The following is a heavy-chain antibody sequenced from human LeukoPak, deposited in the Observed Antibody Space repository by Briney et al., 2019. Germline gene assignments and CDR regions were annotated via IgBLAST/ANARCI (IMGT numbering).Heavy chain of an antibody. CDR1: GFTFSSYS. V-gene: IGHV3-21*04. CDR3: ARERGKYSSGSTVDY. D-gene: IGHD6-19*01. CDR2: ISSSSSYI. J-gene: IGHJ4*02. Sequence: PGGSLRLSCAASGFTFSSYSMNWVRQAPGKGLEWVSSISSSSSYIYYADSVKGRFTISRDNAKNSLYLQMNSLRAEDTAVYYCARERGKYSSGSTVDYWGQGTLVTASS.